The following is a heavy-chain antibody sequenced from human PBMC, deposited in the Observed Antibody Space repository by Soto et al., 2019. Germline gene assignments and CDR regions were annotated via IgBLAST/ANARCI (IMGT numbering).Heavy chain of an antibody. D-gene: IGHD1-26*01. J-gene: IGHJ6*04. Sequence: QARLVESGGGVVQPGRSLKLSCAASGFTFSAYGMHWVRQAPGRGLEWVTVISYDGSMKYYADSVKGRFIVSRDNSKTTLYLQMTSCRPEDTAVNYCAKGHFSGVYYYSYGMDVCGKGTTVTFSS. CDR2: ISYDGSMK. CDR3: AKGHFSGVYYYSYGMDV. V-gene: IGHV3-30*18. CDR1: GFTFSAYG.